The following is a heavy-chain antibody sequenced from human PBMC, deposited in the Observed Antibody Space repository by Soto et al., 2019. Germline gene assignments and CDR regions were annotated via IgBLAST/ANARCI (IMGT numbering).Heavy chain of an antibody. Sequence: QVQLVESGGGVVQPGRSLRLSCAASGFTFSSYGMHWVRQAPGKGLEWVAVISYDGSNKYYADSVKGRFTISRDNSKNTLYLQMNSLRAEDTAVYYCAKGGFGYSNYYYYGMDVWGQGTTVTVSS. J-gene: IGHJ6*02. D-gene: IGHD4-4*01. CDR2: ISYDGSNK. V-gene: IGHV3-30*18. CDR1: GFTFSSYG. CDR3: AKGGFGYSNYYYYGMDV.